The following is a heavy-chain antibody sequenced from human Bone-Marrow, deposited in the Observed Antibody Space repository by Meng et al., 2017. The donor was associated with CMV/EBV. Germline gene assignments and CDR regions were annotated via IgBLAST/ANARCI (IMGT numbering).Heavy chain of an antibody. CDR3: AAWDDAFDI. CDR2: ISYDGSNK. V-gene: IGHV3-30*04. CDR1: GFTFSSYA. J-gene: IGHJ3*02. D-gene: IGHD1-26*01. Sequence: GGSLRLSCAASGFTFSSYAMHWVRQAPGKGLEWVAVISYDGSNKYYADSVKGRFTISRDNSKNTLYLQMNSLRAEDTAVYYCAAWDDAFDIWGQGTMGTVS.